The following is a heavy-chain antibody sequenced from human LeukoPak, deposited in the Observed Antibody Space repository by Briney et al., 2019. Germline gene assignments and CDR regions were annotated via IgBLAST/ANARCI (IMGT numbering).Heavy chain of an antibody. CDR3: ARWGFTEYYYDSSGYYYVNYFDY. CDR2: IYYSGST. V-gene: IGHV4-39*01. D-gene: IGHD3-22*01. CDR1: GGSISSSSYY. J-gene: IGHJ4*02. Sequence: ASETLSLTCTVSGGSISSSSYYWGWIRQPPGKGLEWIGSIYYSGSTYYNPSLKSRVTISVDTSKNQFSLKLGSVTAADTAVYYCARWGFTEYYYDSSGYYYVNYFDYWGQGTLVTVSS.